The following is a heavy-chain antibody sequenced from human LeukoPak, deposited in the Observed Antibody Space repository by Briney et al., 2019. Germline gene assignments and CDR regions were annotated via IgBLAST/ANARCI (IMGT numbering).Heavy chain of an antibody. Sequence: GESLKISCKGSGYSFTTYWIGWVRQMPGKGLEWMGIIFPDNSNTRYSPSFQGQVTISADKSISTAYLQWSSLKASDTAMYYCARQGRSSGYGDYWGQGTLVTVSS. D-gene: IGHD3-22*01. CDR3: ARQGRSSGYGDY. CDR1: GYSFTTYW. J-gene: IGHJ4*02. V-gene: IGHV5-51*01. CDR2: IFPDNSNT.